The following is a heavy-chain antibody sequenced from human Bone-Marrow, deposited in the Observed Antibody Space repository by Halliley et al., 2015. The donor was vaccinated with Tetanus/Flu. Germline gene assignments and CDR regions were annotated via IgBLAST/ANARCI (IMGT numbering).Heavy chain of an antibody. CDR2: SNGEGSST. J-gene: IGHJ6*02. CDR3: ARGGQWTSYYSGMDV. D-gene: IGHD6-19*01. CDR1: GFSFGNYW. Sequence: SLRLSCGASGFSFGNYWMHWVRQVPGQGLVWVARSNGEGSSTEYADSVKGRFRISRENARNTLYLQMYSLRAEDTAVYYCARGGQWTSYYSGMDVWGQGTTVTVSS. V-gene: IGHV3-74*01.